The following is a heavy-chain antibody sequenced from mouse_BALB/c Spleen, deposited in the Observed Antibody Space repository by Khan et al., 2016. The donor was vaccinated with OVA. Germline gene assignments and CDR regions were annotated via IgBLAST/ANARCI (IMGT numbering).Heavy chain of an antibody. CDR1: GYTFTDYN. Sequence: VQLQQSGPELVKPGASVKIPCKASGYTFTDYNMDWVKQSHGKSLEWIGDINPKNGYTVYNQKFKGKATLTVDKSSSTAYLELGSLTSEDTAVYYCARGVYGSRGAWFAYWGQGTLVTVSA. J-gene: IGHJ3*01. V-gene: IGHV1-18*01. D-gene: IGHD1-1*01. CDR3: ARGVYGSRGAWFAY. CDR2: INPKNGYT.